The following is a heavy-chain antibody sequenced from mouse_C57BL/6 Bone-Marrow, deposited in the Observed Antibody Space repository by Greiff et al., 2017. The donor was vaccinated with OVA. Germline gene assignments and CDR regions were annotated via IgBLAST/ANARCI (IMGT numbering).Heavy chain of an antibody. CDR3: ARRGIYYDFYYAMDY. Sequence: QQSCKASGYTFTSYWMDWVKQRPGQGLEWIGNIYPSDSETHYNQKFKDKATLTVDKSSSTAYMQLSSLTSEDSAVYYCARRGIYYDFYYAMDYWGQGTSVTVSS. CDR1: GYTFTSYW. D-gene: IGHD2-4*01. J-gene: IGHJ4*01. V-gene: IGHV1-61*01. CDR2: IYPSDSET.